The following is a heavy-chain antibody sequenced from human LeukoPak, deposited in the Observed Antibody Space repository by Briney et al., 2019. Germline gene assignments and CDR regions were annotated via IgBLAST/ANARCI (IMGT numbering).Heavy chain of an antibody. J-gene: IGHJ4*02. Sequence: SETLSLTCTVSGGSVSSGDYYWTWIRQHPGKGLEWIGYIYYTGRTYYNPSFKSRASVSRDTSKNQFSLKLSSVNAADTAVYYCARTNPSFDYWGQGTLVTVSS. CDR1: GGSVSSGDYY. CDR2: IYYTGRT. V-gene: IGHV4-31*03. CDR3: ARTNPSFDY.